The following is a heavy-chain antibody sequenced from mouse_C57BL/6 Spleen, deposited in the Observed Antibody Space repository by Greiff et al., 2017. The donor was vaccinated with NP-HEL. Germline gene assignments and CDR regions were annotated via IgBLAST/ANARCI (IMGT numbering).Heavy chain of an antibody. V-gene: IGHV5-4*01. CDR2: ISDGGSYT. D-gene: IGHD1-1*01. CDR1: GFTFSSYA. J-gene: IGHJ3*01. CDR3: ARDTAIRTVVATRGAWFAY. Sequence: EVQLVESGGGLVKPGGSLKLSCAASGFTFSSYAMPWVRQTPEKRLEWVATISDGGSYTYYPDTVKGRFTISRDNAKNNLYLQMSQLKSEDTAMYYCARDTAIRTVVATRGAWFAYWGQGTLVTVSA.